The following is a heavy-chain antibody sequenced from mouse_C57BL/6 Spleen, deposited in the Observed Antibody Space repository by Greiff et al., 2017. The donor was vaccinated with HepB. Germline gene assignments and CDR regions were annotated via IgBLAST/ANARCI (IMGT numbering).Heavy chain of an antibody. CDR1: GFSLTSYG. J-gene: IGHJ2*01. V-gene: IGHV2-6-1*01. CDR2: IWSDGST. Sequence: VHLVESGPGLVAPSQSLSITCTVSGFSLTSYGVHWVRQPPGKGLEWLVVIWSDGSTTYNSALKSRLSISKDNSKSQVFLKMNSLQTDDTAMYYCARHGGGYHALHFDYWGQGTTLTVSS. CDR3: ARHGGGYHALHFDY. D-gene: IGHD1-1*02.